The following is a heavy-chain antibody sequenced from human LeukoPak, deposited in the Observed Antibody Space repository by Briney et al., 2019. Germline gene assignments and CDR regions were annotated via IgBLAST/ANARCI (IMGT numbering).Heavy chain of an antibody. CDR1: GGSISSYY. Sequence: SETLSLTCTVSGGSISSYYWSWIRQPPGKGLEWIGYIYYSGSTNYNPSLKSRVTISVDTSKNQFSLKLSSVTAADTAVYYCARIGGVVAATPFDYWGQGTLVTVSS. D-gene: IGHD2-15*01. CDR3: ARIGGVVAATPFDY. V-gene: IGHV4-59*12. CDR2: IYYSGST. J-gene: IGHJ4*02.